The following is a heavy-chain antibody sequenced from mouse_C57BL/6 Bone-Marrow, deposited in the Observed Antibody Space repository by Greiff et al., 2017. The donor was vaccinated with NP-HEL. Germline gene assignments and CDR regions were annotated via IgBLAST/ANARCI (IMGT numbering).Heavy chain of an antibody. Sequence: QVQLQQPGAELVKPGASVKLSCKASGYTFTSYWMHWVKQRPGQGLEWIGMIHPNSGSTNYNEKFKSKATLTVDKSSSTAYMQLSSLTSEDSAVYDCARVSYYGSPYWYFDVWGTGTTVTVSS. CDR3: ARVSYYGSPYWYFDV. J-gene: IGHJ1*03. CDR1: GYTFTSYW. CDR2: IHPNSGST. D-gene: IGHD1-1*01. V-gene: IGHV1-64*01.